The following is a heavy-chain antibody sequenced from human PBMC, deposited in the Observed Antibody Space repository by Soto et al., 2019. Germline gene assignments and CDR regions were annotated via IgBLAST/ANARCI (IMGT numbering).Heavy chain of an antibody. CDR1: GIPVSSNY. D-gene: IGHD3-10*01. J-gene: IGHJ6*02. CDR2: LHSGGDT. CDR3: ARDGPYYYASRMDV. V-gene: IGHV3-53*04. Sequence: EVQLVESGGGLVQPGGSLRLSCVASGIPVSSNYMTWVRQAPGKGLEWVSVLHSGGDTYYANSVKARFTISRHDSTNTLFLQMNSLTAEDTAVYYCARDGPYYYASRMDVWGQGTTVTVSS.